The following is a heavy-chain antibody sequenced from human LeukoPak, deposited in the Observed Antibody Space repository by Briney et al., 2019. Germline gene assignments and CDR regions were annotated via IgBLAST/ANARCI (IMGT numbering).Heavy chain of an antibody. D-gene: IGHD3-10*01. Sequence: ASVKVSCKASGYTFTSYYMHWVRQAPGQGLEWMGIINPSGGSTSYAQKFQGRVTMTTDTSTSTAYMELRSLRSDDTAVYYCARDFPGYGPTEYWGQGTLVTVSS. CDR2: INPSGGST. CDR1: GYTFTSYY. CDR3: ARDFPGYGPTEY. V-gene: IGHV1-46*01. J-gene: IGHJ4*02.